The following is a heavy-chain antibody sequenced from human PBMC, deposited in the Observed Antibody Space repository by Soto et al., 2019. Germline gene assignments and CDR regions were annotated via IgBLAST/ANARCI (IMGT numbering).Heavy chain of an antibody. CDR1: GGSISSGGYY. CDR3: AREGGTYGDYGTIDY. CDR2: IYYSGST. Sequence: QVQLQESGPGLVKPSQTLSLTCTVSGGSISSGGYYWSWIRQHPGKGLEWIGYIYYSGSTYYNPSRKRRVTISVDTSKNQFSLKLSSVTAADTAVYYCAREGGTYGDYGTIDYWGQGTLVTVSS. D-gene: IGHD4-17*01. V-gene: IGHV4-31*03. J-gene: IGHJ4*02.